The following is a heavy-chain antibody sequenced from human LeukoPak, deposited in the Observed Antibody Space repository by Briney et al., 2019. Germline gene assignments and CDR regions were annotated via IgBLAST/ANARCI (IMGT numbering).Heavy chain of an antibody. CDR2: ISYDGSNK. CDR3: TTSTFDY. Sequence: SCKVSGYTLTELSMHWVRQAPGKGLEWVAVISYDGSNKYYADSVKGRFTISRDNSKNTLYLQMNSLRAEDTAVYFGTTSTFDYWGQGTLVTVSS. V-gene: IGHV3-30*03. D-gene: IGHD1-7*01. J-gene: IGHJ4*02. CDR1: GYTLTELS.